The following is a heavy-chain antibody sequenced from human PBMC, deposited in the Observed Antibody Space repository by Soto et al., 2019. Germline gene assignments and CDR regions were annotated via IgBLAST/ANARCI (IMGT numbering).Heavy chain of an antibody. CDR2: IFASGST. CDR3: AALAPAIFYAMDV. Sequence: LSLTCNVSGVSITSYYWNWIRQPAGKGPEWIGHIFASGSTYYNPSLRSRVSMSVDTSKNQFSRKVTSVTAADTAVYYCAALAPAIFYAMDVWGQGTTVTVSS. CDR1: GVSITSYY. D-gene: IGHD2-2*01. V-gene: IGHV4-4*07. J-gene: IGHJ6*02.